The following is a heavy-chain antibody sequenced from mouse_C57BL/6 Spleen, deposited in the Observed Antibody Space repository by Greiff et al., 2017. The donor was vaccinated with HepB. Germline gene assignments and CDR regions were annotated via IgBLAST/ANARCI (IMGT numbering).Heavy chain of an antibody. CDR3: ARRYGKGAMDY. D-gene: IGHD2-10*02. CDR1: GFTFSDYG. V-gene: IGHV5-17*01. J-gene: IGHJ4*01. CDR2: ISSGSSTI. Sequence: EVKVVESGGGLVKPGGSLKLSCAASGFTFSDYGMHWVRQAPEKGLEWVAYISSGSSTIYYADTVKGRFTISRDNAKNTLFLQMTSLRSEDTAMYYCARRYGKGAMDYWGQGTSVTVSS.